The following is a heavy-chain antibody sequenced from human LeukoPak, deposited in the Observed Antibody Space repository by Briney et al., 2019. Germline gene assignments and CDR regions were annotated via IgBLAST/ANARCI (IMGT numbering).Heavy chain of an antibody. Sequence: PSETLSLTCAVSGYSISSGYYWGWIRPPPGKGLEWVGSIFHSGSTYYNPSLKSRVTISVDTSKNQFSLKLSSVTAADTAVYYCAGDRGVAVAGPPGYWGQGTLVTVSS. CDR3: AGDRGVAVAGPPGY. J-gene: IGHJ4*02. D-gene: IGHD6-19*01. CDR2: IFHSGST. CDR1: GYSISSGYY. V-gene: IGHV4-38-2*02.